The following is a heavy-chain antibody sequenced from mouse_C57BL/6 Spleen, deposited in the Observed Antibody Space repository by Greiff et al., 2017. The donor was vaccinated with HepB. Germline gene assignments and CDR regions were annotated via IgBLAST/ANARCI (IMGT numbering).Heavy chain of an antibody. D-gene: IGHD3-2*02. CDR2: IDPSDSET. J-gene: IGHJ2*01. CDR3: ARRGSPLDY. V-gene: IGHV1-52*01. CDR1: GYTFTSYW. Sequence: VQLQQSGAELVRPGSSVKLSCKASGYTFTSYWMHWVKQRPIQGLEWIGNIDPSDSETHYNQKFKDKATLTVDKSSSTAYMQLSSLTSEDSAVYYCARRGSPLDYWGQGTTLTVSS.